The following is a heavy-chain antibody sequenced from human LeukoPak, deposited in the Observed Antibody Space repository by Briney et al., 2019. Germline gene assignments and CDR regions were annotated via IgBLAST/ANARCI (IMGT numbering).Heavy chain of an antibody. CDR1: GFTFSTSW. CDR3: ARGQLGHAFDI. J-gene: IGHJ3*02. D-gene: IGHD6-6*01. V-gene: IGHV3-74*01. Sequence: GGSVRLSCAASGFTFSTSWMHWVRHGPGKGLVWVSRIYRDGSFTSYADSVKGRFTISRDNAKNTVYLQMNSLRAEDTAVYYCARGQLGHAFDIWGQGTMVTVSS. CDR2: IYRDGSFT.